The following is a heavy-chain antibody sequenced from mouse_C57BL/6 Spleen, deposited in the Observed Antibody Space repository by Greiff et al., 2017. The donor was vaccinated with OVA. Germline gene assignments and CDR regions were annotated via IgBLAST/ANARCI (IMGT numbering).Heavy chain of an antibody. D-gene: IGHD1-1*01. CDR1: GYTFTSYW. V-gene: IGHV1-52*01. CDR2: IDPSDSET. J-gene: IGHJ1*03. CDR3: ARGAGGSSHWYFDV. Sequence: QVQLQQPGAELVRPGSSVKLSCKASGYTFTSYWMHWVKQRPIQGLEWIGNIDPSDSETHYNQKFKDKATLTVDKSSSTAYMQLSSLTSEDSAVYYCARGAGGSSHWYFDVWGTGTTVTVSS.